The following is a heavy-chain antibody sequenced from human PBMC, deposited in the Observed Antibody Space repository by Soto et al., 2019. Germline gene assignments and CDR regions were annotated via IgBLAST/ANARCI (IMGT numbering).Heavy chain of an antibody. J-gene: IGHJ3*01. CDR2: IYNSGST. Sequence: QAQLQESCPGLVKPSETLSLTCTVSGGSVSTHYWSCIRQPPGMGLEWIGYIYNSGSTTYNPPLRSRVSLTVDTSKNQFFLRRSSVTAGDTAVYYWARHVTTYNCGNDYDAFDVWCQGTMVTVSS. D-gene: IGHD5-12*01. CDR1: GGSVSTHY. V-gene: IGHV4-59*08. CDR3: ARHVTTYNCGNDYDAFDV.